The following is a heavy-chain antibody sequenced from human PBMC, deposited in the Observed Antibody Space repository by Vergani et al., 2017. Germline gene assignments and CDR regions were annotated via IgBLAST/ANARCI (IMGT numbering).Heavy chain of an antibody. D-gene: IGHD4-23*01. CDR2: IIPIFGTA. Sequence: QVQLVQSGAEVKKPGSSVKVSCKASGGTFSRYAISWVRQAPGQGLAWMGGIIPIFGTANYAQKFQARVTITADESTSTAYMELSSLRSEDTAVYYCARLRWSGYYYYYMDVWGRGTTVTVSS. CDR3: ARLRWSGYYYYYMDV. CDR1: GGTFSRYA. V-gene: IGHV1-69*13. J-gene: IGHJ6*03.